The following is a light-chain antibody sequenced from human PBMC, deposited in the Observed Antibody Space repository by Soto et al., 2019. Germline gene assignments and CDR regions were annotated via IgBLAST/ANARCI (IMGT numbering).Light chain of an antibody. CDR1: QSVSSN. Sequence: EIVMTQSQATLSVSPGERATLSCRASQSVSSNLAWYQQKPGQAPRLLIYGASTRATGIPARFSGSGSGTEFTLTISSLQSEEFAVYYCQHYNNWPPWTFGQGTRVEIK. J-gene: IGKJ1*01. V-gene: IGKV3-15*01. CDR3: QHYNNWPPWT. CDR2: GAS.